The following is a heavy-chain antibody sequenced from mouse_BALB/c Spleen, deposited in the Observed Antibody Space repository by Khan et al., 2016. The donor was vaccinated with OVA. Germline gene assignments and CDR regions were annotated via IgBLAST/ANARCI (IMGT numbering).Heavy chain of an antibody. D-gene: IGHD2-1*01. CDR1: GFTFSTYA. J-gene: IGHJ3*01. Sequence: VELVESGGGLVKPGGSLKLSCAASGFTFSTYAMSWVRQTPEKRLERVATISSDGDYTYFPDNVTGRFTISRDNAKNTLCLQMTSLRSEDTAMYYCARSPYGNFAYWGQGTLVTVSA. CDR2: ISSDGDYT. V-gene: IGHV5-9-3*01. CDR3: ARSPYGNFAY.